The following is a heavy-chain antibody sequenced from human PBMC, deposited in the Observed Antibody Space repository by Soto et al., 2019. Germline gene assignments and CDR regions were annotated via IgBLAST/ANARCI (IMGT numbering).Heavy chain of an antibody. CDR1: GFTFSSYA. J-gene: IGHJ6*03. V-gene: IGHV3-23*01. D-gene: IGHD3-9*01. CDR2: ISGSGGST. Sequence: GGSLRLSCAASGFTFSSYAMSWVRQAPGKGLEWVSAISGSGGSTYYAVSVKGRFTISRDNSKNTLYLQMNSLRAEDTAVYYCAKIPYYYILTGYYKNYYYYMDVWGKGTTVTVSS. CDR3: AKIPYYYILTGYYKNYYYYMDV.